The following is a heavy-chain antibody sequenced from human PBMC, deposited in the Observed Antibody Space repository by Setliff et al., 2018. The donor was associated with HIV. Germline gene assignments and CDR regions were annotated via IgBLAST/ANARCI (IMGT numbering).Heavy chain of an antibody. CDR2: IHYNEKT. Sequence: SLTCTVSGGSASNSRYYWAWIRQPPGKGLEYIGSIHYNEKTYYNPSLKSRVTISIDTSKNQFSLNLTSVTAADTAVYYCASRVYYYDSNNFLREEGLDPWGQGTLVTVSS. J-gene: IGHJ5*02. CDR1: GGSASNSRYY. D-gene: IGHD3-22*01. V-gene: IGHV4-39*01. CDR3: ASRVYYYDSNNFLREEGLDP.